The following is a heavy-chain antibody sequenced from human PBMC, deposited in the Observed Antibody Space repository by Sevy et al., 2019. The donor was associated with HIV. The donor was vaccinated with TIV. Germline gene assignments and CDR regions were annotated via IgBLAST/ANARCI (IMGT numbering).Heavy chain of an antibody. CDR2: VNSDGTST. CDR1: GFTFSNYW. J-gene: IGHJ4*02. Sequence: GGSLRLSCAASGFTFSNYWMHWVRQAPGKGLVWVSRVNSDGTSTTYADSVKGRFTISRDNAKNTLCLQMSSLRAEDTAVYYSVAANSWEDYWGQGTKVRVSS. V-gene: IGHV3-74*01. D-gene: IGHD6-13*01. CDR3: VAANSWEDY.